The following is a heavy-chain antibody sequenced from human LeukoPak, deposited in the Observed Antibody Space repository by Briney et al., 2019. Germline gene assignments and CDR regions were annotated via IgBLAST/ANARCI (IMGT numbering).Heavy chain of an antibody. V-gene: IGHV3-30*02. CDR3: AKDSTTGTTTAIDY. CDR2: IRYDGSNK. D-gene: IGHD1-1*01. Sequence: GGSLRLSCAASGFTFSTYGMHWVRQAPGKGLEWVAFIRYDGSNKYYADSVKGRFTISRDTSKNTLYLQMNSLRPEDTAVYYCAKDSTTGTTTAIDYWRQGTLVTVSS. J-gene: IGHJ4*02. CDR1: GFTFSTYG.